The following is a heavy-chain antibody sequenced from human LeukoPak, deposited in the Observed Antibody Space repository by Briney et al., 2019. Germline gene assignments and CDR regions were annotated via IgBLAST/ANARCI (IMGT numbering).Heavy chain of an antibody. D-gene: IGHD3-10*01. CDR3: ARRGITTIRGVIISNWFDP. J-gene: IGHJ5*02. CDR2: IYPGDSDT. Sequence: GESLKISCKGSGYSFTSYWIGWVRQMPGKGLEWMGIIYPGDSDTRYSPSFQGQVTISADKSISTAYLQWSSLKASDTAMYYCARRGITTIRGVIISNWFDPWGQGTLVTVSS. CDR1: GYSFTSYW. V-gene: IGHV5-51*01.